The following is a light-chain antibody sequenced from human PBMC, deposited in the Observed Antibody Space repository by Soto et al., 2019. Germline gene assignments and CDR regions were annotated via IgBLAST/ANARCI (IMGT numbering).Light chain of an antibody. V-gene: IGKV1-27*01. Sequence: DIQMTQSPSSLSASVGDRVTITCRASQVIGNYLAWYQQKPGKVPKLLIYGAYTLQSGVPSRFSGSGSGTDFTLTISSLQPEDVAVYYCQPYNNWPLTFGGGTKVEIK. J-gene: IGKJ4*01. CDR2: GAY. CDR3: QPYNNWPLT. CDR1: QVIGNY.